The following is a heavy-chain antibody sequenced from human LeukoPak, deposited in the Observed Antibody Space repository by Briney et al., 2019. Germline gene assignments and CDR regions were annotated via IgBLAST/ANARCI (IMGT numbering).Heavy chain of an antibody. CDR3: ARGGFYGSGNDFRFDP. Sequence: SETLSLTCTVSGGSISSYYWSWIRQPPGKGLEWIGYIYYSGSTNYKPSLKSRVTISVDTSKNQFSLKLSSVTAADTAVYYCARGGFYGSGNDFRFDPWGQGTLVTVSS. CDR2: IYYSGST. J-gene: IGHJ5*02. CDR1: GGSISSYY. V-gene: IGHV4-59*01. D-gene: IGHD3-10*01.